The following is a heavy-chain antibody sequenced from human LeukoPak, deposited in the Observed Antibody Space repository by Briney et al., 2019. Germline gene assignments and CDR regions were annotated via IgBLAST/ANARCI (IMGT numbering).Heavy chain of an antibody. Sequence: PGGSLRLSCAASGFTVSSNYMSWVRQAPGKGLEWVSVIYSGGSTYYADSVKGRFTISRDNSKNTLYLQMNSLRAEDTAVYYRARAPGYCSSTSCSLNYYGMDVWGQGTTVTVSS. D-gene: IGHD2-2*01. V-gene: IGHV3-53*01. CDR2: IYSGGST. CDR1: GFTVSSNY. CDR3: ARAPGYCSSTSCSLNYYGMDV. J-gene: IGHJ6*02.